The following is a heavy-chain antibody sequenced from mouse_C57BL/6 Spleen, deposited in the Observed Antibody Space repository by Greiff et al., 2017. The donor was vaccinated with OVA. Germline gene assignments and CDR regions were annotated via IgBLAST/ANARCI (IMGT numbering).Heavy chain of an antibody. D-gene: IGHD2-5*01. CDR1: GFTFSSYT. CDR2: ISGGGGNT. CDR3: ARGYSNFDY. J-gene: IGHJ2*01. V-gene: IGHV5-9*01. Sequence: DVMLVESGGGLVKPGGSLKLSCAASGFTFSSYTMSWVRQTPEKRLEWVATISGGGGNTYYPDSVKGRFTISRDNAKNTLYLQMSSLRSEDTALYYCARGYSNFDYWGQGTTLTVSS.